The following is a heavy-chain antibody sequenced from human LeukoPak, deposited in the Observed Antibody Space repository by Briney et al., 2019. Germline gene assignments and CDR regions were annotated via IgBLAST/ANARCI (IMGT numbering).Heavy chain of an antibody. V-gene: IGHV4-39*07. CDR1: GGSINSHSYY. CDR2: VYYDGTS. CDR3: AGSSTRYCSSTSCYVRYFDY. J-gene: IGHJ4*02. Sequence: PSETLSLTCTVSGGSINSHSYYWGWIRPPPGKGLEWIGSVYYDGTSYSNPSLKSRVTISVDTSKNQFSLKLSSVTAADTAVYYCAGSSTRYCSSTSCYVRYFDYWGQGTLVTVSS. D-gene: IGHD2-2*01.